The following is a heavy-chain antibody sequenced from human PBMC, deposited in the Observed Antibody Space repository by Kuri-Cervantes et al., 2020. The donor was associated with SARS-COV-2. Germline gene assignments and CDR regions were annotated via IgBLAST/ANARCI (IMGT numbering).Heavy chain of an antibody. Sequence: GESLKISCAASGFTFSSYWMSWVRQAPGKGLEWVANIKQDGSEKYYVDSVKGRFTISRDNSKNTLYLQMNSLRAEDTAVYYCAKDPRGPYGMDVWGQGTTVTVSS. CDR2: IKQDGSEK. CDR1: GFTFSSYW. V-gene: IGHV3-7*03. CDR3: AKDPRGPYGMDV. J-gene: IGHJ6*02.